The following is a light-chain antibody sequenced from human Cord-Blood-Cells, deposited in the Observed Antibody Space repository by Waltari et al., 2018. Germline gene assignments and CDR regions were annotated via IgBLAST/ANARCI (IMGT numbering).Light chain of an antibody. V-gene: IGKV3-20*01. CDR2: GAS. J-gene: IGKJ3*01. Sequence: EIVLTQSPGTLSLSPGERATLPCRANQRVSSSYLAWYQQKPGQAPRLLIYGASSRATGIPDRFSGSGSGTDFTLTISRLEPEDFAVYYCQQYGSSPFSFGPGTKVDIK. CDR1: QRVSSSY. CDR3: QQYGSSPFS.